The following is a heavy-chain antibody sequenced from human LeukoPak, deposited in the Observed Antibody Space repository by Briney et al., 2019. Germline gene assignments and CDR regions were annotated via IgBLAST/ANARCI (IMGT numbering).Heavy chain of an antibody. D-gene: IGHD2-15*01. J-gene: IGHJ4*02. CDR1: GFTFSSSA. Sequence: QSGGFLRLSCAASGFTFSSSAMSWVRQAPGKGLEWVSAISNNGGYTYYAASVQGRFTISRDNSKSTLCLQMNSLRAEDTAVYYWAKQLGYCSDGSCYFPYWGQGTLVTVSS. CDR3: AKQLGYCSDGSCYFPY. V-gene: IGHV3-23*01. CDR2: ISNNGGYT.